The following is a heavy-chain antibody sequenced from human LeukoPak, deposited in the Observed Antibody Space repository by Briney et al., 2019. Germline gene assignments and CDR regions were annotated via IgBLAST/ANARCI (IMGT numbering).Heavy chain of an antibody. Sequence: SETLSLTCAVSGGSISSSNWWSWVRQPPGKGLEWIGEIYHSGSTNYNPSLESRVTISLDTSRNQFSLRLNSVTAADTAVYYCAKSNGYGLIDIWGQGTMVTASS. J-gene: IGHJ3*02. CDR3: AKSNGYGLIDI. D-gene: IGHD3-10*01. CDR1: GGSISSSNW. CDR2: IYHSGST. V-gene: IGHV4-4*02.